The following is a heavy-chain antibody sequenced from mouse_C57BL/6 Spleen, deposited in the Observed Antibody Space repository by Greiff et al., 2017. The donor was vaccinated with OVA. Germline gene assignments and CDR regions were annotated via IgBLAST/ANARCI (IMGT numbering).Heavy chain of an antibody. J-gene: IGHJ2*01. CDR1: GYTFTDYN. Sequence: EVQLVESGPELVKPGASVKMSCKASGYTFTDYNMHWVKQSHGKSLEWIGYINPNNGGTSYNQKFKGKATLTVNKSSSTAYMALRSLTSEDSAVYYCARWCYGSSYYFDYWGQGTTLTVSS. CDR3: ARWCYGSSYYFDY. D-gene: IGHD1-1*01. CDR2: INPNNGGT. V-gene: IGHV1-22*01.